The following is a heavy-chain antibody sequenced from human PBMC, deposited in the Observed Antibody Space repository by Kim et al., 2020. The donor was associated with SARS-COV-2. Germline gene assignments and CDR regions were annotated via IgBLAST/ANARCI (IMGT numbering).Heavy chain of an antibody. J-gene: IGHJ4*02. CDR2: IIPIFGTA. CDR3: ARGLAYNWNDWRPFDY. V-gene: IGHV1-69*13. Sequence: SVKVSCKASGGTFSSYAISWVRQAPGQGLEWMGGIIPIFGTANYAQKFQGRVTITADESTSTAYMELSSLRSEDTAVYYCARGLAYNWNDWRPFDYWGQGTLVTVSS. D-gene: IGHD1-1*01. CDR1: GGTFSSYA.